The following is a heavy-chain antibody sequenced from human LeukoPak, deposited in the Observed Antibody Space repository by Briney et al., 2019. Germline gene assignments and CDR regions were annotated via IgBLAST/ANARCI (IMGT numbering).Heavy chain of an antibody. CDR1: GFTFSSYG. CDR3: ARASGSYSIDY. J-gene: IGHJ4*02. Sequence: PGGSLRLSCAASGFTFSSYGMNWVRQAPGKGLEWVSFISSSSSYIYYADSVKGRLTISRDNVKNSLYLQMNSLRAEDTAVYYCARASGSYSIDYWGQGTLVTVSS. V-gene: IGHV3-21*01. D-gene: IGHD1-26*01. CDR2: ISSSSSYI.